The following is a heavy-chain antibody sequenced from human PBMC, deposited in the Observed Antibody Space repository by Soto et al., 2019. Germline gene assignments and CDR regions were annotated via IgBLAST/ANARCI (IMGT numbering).Heavy chain of an antibody. CDR3: AKGRGDSSSPMGY. Sequence: EVQLLESGGGLVQPGGSLRLSCAASGFTFSSYAMSWVRQAPGKGLEWVSAISGSGGSTYYADSVKGRFTISRDNSKNTLYLQMNSLRAEDMAVYYCAKGRGDSSSPMGYWGQGTLVTVSS. D-gene: IGHD6-6*01. CDR1: GFTFSSYA. CDR2: ISGSGGST. J-gene: IGHJ4*02. V-gene: IGHV3-23*01.